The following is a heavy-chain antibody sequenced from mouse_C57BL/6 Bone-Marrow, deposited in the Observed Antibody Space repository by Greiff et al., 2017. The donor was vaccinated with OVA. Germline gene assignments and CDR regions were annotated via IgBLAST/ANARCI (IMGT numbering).Heavy chain of an antibody. CDR3: AKGGFYWYFDV. CDR2: IHPNSGNT. J-gene: IGHJ1*03. CDR1: GYTFTSYW. V-gene: IGHV1-64*01. Sequence: VQLQQPGAELVKPGASVKLSCKASGYTFTSYWMHWVKQRPGQGLEWIGRIHPNSGNTNYNEKFKSKATLTVDKSSSTAYMQLSSLTSEDSAVYYCAKGGFYWYFDVWGTGTTVTVSS.